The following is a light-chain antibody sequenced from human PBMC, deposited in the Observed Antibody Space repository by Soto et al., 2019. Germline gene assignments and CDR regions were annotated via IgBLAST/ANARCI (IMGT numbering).Light chain of an antibody. CDR2: VGTGGIVG. Sequence: QPVLTQPPSASASLGASVTLTCTLSSGYSNYKVDWYQQRPGKGPRFVMRVGTGGIVGSKGDGIPDRFSVLGSGLNRYLTIKNIQEEDESDYHCGADHGSGRNFFIFGGGTQLTVL. CDR1: SGYSNYK. CDR3: GADHGSGRNFFI. V-gene: IGLV9-49*01. J-gene: IGLJ2*01.